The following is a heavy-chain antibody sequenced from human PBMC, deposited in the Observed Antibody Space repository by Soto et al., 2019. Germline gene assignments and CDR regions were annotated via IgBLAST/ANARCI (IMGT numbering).Heavy chain of an antibody. D-gene: IGHD4-17*01. V-gene: IGHV3-74*01. J-gene: IGHJ4*02. Sequence: PGGSLRLSCAASGFTFSSYWMHWVRQAPGKGLVWVSRINSDGSSTSYADSVKGRFTISRDNAKNTLYLQMNSLRAEDTAVYYCARDRWVPSLYGDYVLKDYWGQGTLVTVSS. CDR3: ARDRWVPSLYGDYVLKDY. CDR2: INSDGSST. CDR1: GFTFSSYW.